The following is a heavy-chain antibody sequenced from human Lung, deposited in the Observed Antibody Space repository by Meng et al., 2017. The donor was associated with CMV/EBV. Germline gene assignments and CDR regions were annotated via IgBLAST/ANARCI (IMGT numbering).Heavy chain of an antibody. V-gene: IGHV1-8*03. J-gene: IGHJ4*02. D-gene: IGHD4-23*01. CDR1: GYTFTSYD. CDR2: MNPNSGNT. CDR3: AREGDFGGHSPY. Sequence: ASXXVSXKASGYTFTSYDINWVRQATGQGLEWMGWMNPNSGNTGYAQKFQGRVTFTRDTSIGTAYMELSSLRSEDTAMYYCAREGDFGGHSPYWGQGTLVTVSS.